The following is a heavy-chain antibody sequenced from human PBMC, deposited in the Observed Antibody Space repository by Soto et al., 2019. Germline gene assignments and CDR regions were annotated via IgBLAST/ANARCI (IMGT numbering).Heavy chain of an antibody. CDR3: AGQLQCLTGYYNGVYGMDV. J-gene: IGHJ6*02. V-gene: IGHV4-34*01. D-gene: IGHD3-9*01. CDR1: GGSFSGYY. Sequence: PSETLSLTCAVYGGSFSGYYWSWIRQPPGKGLEWIGEINHSGSTNYNPSLKSRVTISVDTSKNQFSLKLSSVTAADTAVYYCAGQLQCLTGYYNGVYGMDVWGQGTTVTVS. CDR2: INHSGST.